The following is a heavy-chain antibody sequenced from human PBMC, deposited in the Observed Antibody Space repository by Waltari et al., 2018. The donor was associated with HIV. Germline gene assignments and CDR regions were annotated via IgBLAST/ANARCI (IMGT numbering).Heavy chain of an antibody. D-gene: IGHD3-16*01. J-gene: IGHJ3*02. V-gene: IGHV4-34*01. CDR1: GGSFGGYF. CDR2: VNHNGVT. CDR3: SRGSYDYVRGSLPGDAFEI. Sequence: WGAGVLKPSGNVSLVCAVYGGSFGGYFWTWIRQPPGGGREGIVEVNHNGVTHYNSSLDGRVVISVDTSKSQVSLKVASVTAADTATDYCSRGSYDYVRGSLPGDAFEIWGRGTPVIVSS.